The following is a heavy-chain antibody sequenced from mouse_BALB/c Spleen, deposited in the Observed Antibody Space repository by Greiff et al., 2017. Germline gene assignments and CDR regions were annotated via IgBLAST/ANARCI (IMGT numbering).Heavy chain of an antibody. CDR2: ISSGSSTI. J-gene: IGHJ3*01. Sequence: EVKLVESGGGLVQPGGSRNLSCAASGFTFSSFGMHWVRQAPEKGLGWVAYISSGSSTIYYADTVQGRFTISRDNPKNTLFLKMTILRSEAMPTYDSARSDCSGYVAWFAYWGQGTLVTVSA. V-gene: IGHV5-17*02. CDR3: ARSDCSGYVAWFAY. CDR1: GFTFSSFG.